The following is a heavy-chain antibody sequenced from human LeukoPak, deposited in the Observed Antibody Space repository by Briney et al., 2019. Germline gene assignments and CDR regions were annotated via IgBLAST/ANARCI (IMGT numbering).Heavy chain of an antibody. CDR3: AKDILWFGESMRLFDY. J-gene: IGHJ4*02. CDR1: GFTFSSYG. Sequence: PGGSLRLSCAASGFTFSSYGMHWVRQAPGKGLEWVAFIRYDGSNKYYADSVKGRFTISRDNSKNTLYLQMNSLGAEDTAVYYCAKDILWFGESMRLFDYWGQGTLVTVSS. D-gene: IGHD3-10*01. V-gene: IGHV3-30*02. CDR2: IRYDGSNK.